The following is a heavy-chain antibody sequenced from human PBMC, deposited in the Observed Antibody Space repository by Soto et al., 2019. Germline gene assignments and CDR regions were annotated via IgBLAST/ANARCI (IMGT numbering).Heavy chain of an antibody. CDR1: GFTFSSYG. D-gene: IGHD6-19*01. Sequence: PGSSLRLSCAASGFTFSSYGMHWVRQAPGKGLEGVAVIWYDGSNKYYADSVKGRFTISRDNSKNTLYLQMNSLRAEDTAVYYCARGRFRYSSGWPSGFFYYYGEGPLFTASS. CDR2: IWYDGSNK. V-gene: IGHV3-33*01. CDR3: ARGRFRYSSGWPSGFFYY. J-gene: IGHJ4*02.